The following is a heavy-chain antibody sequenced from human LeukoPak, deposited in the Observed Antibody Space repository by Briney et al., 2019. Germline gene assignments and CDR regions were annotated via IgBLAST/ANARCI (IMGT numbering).Heavy chain of an antibody. CDR2: IIPIFGTA. V-gene: IGHV1-69*05. CDR1: GHTFRSYA. J-gene: IGHJ6*03. Sequence: SVKVSCKASGHTFRSYAISWVRQAPGQGFEWMGGIIPIFGTANYAQKLQGRVAITTDESTSTAYMELSSLRSEDTAVYYCARWHGPLYSSGWYPYYYYIDVWEEGTTVTVSS. CDR3: ARWHGPLYSSGWYPYYYYIDV. D-gene: IGHD6-19*01.